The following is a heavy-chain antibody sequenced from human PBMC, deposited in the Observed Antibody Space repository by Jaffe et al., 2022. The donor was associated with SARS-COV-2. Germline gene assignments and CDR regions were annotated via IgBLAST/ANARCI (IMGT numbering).Heavy chain of an antibody. J-gene: IGHJ3*02. V-gene: IGHV3-48*01. CDR3: ARDQKGYYHFDI. CDR2: ISSSSSTI. D-gene: IGHD3-3*01. CDR1: GFTFTSYS. Sequence: EVQLVESGGGLVQPGGSLRLSCAASGFTFTSYSMNWVRQAPGKGLEWVSYISSSSSTIYYADSVKGRFTISRDNAKNSLYLQMNSLRAEDTAVYYCARDQKGYYHFDIWGQGTMVTVSS.